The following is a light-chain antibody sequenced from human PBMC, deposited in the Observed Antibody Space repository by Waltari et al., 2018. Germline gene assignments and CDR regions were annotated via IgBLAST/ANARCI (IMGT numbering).Light chain of an antibody. CDR1: GLGNRY. CDR2: QDN. Sequence: SYDLTQPPSVSVSPGQTASISCSGEGLGNRYAYWYQQKPGQSPVLVIYQDNRRPSGIPARFSGSNSGNTATLTISGTQPMDEADYYCQAWDDTVVFGGGTELTVL. V-gene: IGLV3-1*01. J-gene: IGLJ2*01. CDR3: QAWDDTVV.